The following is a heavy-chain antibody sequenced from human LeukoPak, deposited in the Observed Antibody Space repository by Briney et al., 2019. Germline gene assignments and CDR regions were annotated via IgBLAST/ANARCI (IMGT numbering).Heavy chain of an antibody. V-gene: IGHV3-48*01. Sequence: PGGSLRLSCAASGFTFTTYSMNWVRQAPGKGLEWVSYISSSSSTIYYADSVKGRFTISRDNAKNSLYLQMNSLRAEDTAVYYCARVLRRWPYLVGYDSSGFDYWGQGTLVTVSS. CDR3: ARVLRRWPYLVGYDSSGFDY. CDR1: GFTFTTYS. J-gene: IGHJ4*02. D-gene: IGHD3-22*01. CDR2: ISSSSSTI.